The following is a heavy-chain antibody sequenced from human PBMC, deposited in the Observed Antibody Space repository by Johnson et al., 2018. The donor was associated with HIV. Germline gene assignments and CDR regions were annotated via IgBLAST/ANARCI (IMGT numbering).Heavy chain of an antibody. CDR2: IRYDGSNK. V-gene: IGHV3-30*02. CDR3: AKDQGITMIVVVAGAFDI. CDR1: GFSVRSNY. D-gene: IGHD3-22*01. Sequence: QVQLVESGGALVQPGGSLRLSCAASGFSVRSNYMHWVRQAPGKGLGWVAFIRYDGSNKYYVDSVKGRFTISRDNSKNTLYLQMNSLRAEDTAVYYCAKDQGITMIVVVAGAFDIWGQGTMVTVSS. J-gene: IGHJ3*02.